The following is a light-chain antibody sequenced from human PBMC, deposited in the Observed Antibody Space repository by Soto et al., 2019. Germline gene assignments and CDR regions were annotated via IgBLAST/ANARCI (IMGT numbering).Light chain of an antibody. J-gene: IGKJ1*01. CDR1: QTVSSN. Sequence: EIVMTQSPATLSVSPGERATLSCRTSQTVSSNLAWYQQKPGQAPRLLIYGASIRATGIPARFSGSGSGTEFTLTISSLQSEDFAVYYCQQYNNSLWTFGQGTKVEIK. V-gene: IGKV3-15*01. CDR3: QQYNNSLWT. CDR2: GAS.